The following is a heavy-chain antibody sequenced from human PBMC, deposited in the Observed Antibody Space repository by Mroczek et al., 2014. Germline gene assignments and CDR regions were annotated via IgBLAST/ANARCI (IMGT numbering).Heavy chain of an antibody. CDR2: ISGYNGNT. CDR3: ARLSKVVATNKIDYYYYMDV. J-gene: IGHJ6*03. D-gene: IGHD3-22*01. CDR1: GYTFTKYF. Sequence: QVQLVESGAEVKRPGASVKVSCKTSGYTFTKYFISWVRQGPGQGLEWMGWISGYNGNTNYAQNFQDRATMTMDTSTNTAYMEVRSLRSDDSAVYFCARLSKVVATNKIDYYYYMDVWGKGTTVTVSS. V-gene: IGHV1-18*01.